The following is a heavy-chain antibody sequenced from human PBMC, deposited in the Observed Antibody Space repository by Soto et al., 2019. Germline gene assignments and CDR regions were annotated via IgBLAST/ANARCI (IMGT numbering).Heavy chain of an antibody. Sequence: PGGSLRLSCAASGYTFSSYAMSWVRQAPGKGLEWVSAISGSGGSTYYADSVKGRFTISRDNSKNTLYLQMNSLRAEDTAVYYCARGLYYYYSSALLDPRAYRAQRTPDPVSS. J-gene: IGHJ1*01. D-gene: IGHD3-22*01. V-gene: IGHV3-23*01. CDR1: GYTFSSYA. CDR2: ISGSGGST. CDR3: ARGLYYYYSSALLDPRAY.